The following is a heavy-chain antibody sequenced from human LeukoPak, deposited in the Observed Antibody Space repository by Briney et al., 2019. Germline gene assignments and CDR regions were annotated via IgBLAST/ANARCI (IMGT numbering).Heavy chain of an antibody. D-gene: IGHD2-15*01. CDR3: AREGDIDNWFDP. Sequence: SVKVSCKASGGTFSSYAINWVRQAPGQGLEWMGGIIPIFGTANYAQKFQGRVTITTDESTSTAYMELSSLRSEDTAVYYCAREGDIDNWFDPWGQGTLVTVSS. J-gene: IGHJ5*02. V-gene: IGHV1-69*05. CDR2: IIPIFGTA. CDR1: GGTFSSYA.